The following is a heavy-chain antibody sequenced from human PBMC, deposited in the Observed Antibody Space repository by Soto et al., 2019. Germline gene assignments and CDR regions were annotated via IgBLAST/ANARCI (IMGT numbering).Heavy chain of an antibody. V-gene: IGHV4-59*08. J-gene: IGHJ6*04. D-gene: IGHD3-10*01. CDR2: INYAGYS. CDR1: GGSITNYY. Sequence: QVQLQESGPGLVKPSETLSLTCTVSGGSITNYYCSWFRQPPGKGLEWIGYINYAGYSAYNLSLKRRVTLSMDASKTQFSLMLESVTATDTAVYYCARHGFGPLHGLVDVWGTGTTVIVSS. CDR3: ARHGFGPLHGLVDV.